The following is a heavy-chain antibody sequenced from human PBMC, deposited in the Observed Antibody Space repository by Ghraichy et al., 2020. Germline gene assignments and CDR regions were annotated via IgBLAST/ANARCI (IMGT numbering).Heavy chain of an antibody. CDR3: ARDTATVVPPSYGMGV. CDR1: GYTFTSYC. J-gene: IGHJ6*02. D-gene: IGHD4-23*01. Sequence: ASVKVSCKASGYTFTSYCIRWVRQAPGQGLEWMGWISAYNGNTNYAQQLQGRVTMTTDTSTSTAYMQLRSLRSDDTAVYYCARDTATVVPPSYGMGVWDQGTTVTVSS. V-gene: IGHV1-18*04. CDR2: ISAYNGNT.